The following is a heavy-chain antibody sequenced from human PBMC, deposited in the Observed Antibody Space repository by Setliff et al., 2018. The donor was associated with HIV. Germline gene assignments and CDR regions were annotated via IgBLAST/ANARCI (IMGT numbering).Heavy chain of an antibody. D-gene: IGHD3-9*01. Sequence: ASVKVSCQASGYKFTGHHIQWMRQAPGQGLEWMGRINPNMGDTQYAQKFQDRIIMTRDTSINTVYMELSSLTSDDTALYYCARQDIPTGYYLFDYWGQGTQVTSPQ. CDR3: ARQDIPTGYYLFDY. CDR1: GYKFTGHH. V-gene: IGHV1-2*06. J-gene: IGHJ4*02. CDR2: INPNMGDT.